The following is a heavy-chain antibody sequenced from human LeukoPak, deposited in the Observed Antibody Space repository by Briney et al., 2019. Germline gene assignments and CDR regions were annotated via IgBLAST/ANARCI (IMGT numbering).Heavy chain of an antibody. Sequence: TSETLSLTCTVSGGSISSGDYYWSWLRQPPGKGLEWIGYISYSGTSYYNPSLRSRIAISVDTSKNHFSLRLSSVTAADTAVYYCARGLVATRDFDPWGQGTLVTVSS. V-gene: IGHV4-30-4*01. CDR3: ARGLVATRDFDP. J-gene: IGHJ5*02. CDR1: GGSISSGDYY. CDR2: ISYSGTS. D-gene: IGHD5-12*01.